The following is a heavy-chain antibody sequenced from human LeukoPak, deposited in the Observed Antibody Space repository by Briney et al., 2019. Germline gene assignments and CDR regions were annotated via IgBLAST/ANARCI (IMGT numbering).Heavy chain of an antibody. CDR1: GYSFSIHW. Sequence: GESLKISCKGSGYSFSIHWIAWVRQMPGEGLECMGIIYPDDSDTRYSPPFQGRVTISADKSINTAYLHWSSLEASDIAVYFCVRGGRDGYRYYDYWGQGTLVTVSS. J-gene: IGHJ4*02. CDR3: VRGGRDGYRYYDY. CDR2: IYPDDSDT. V-gene: IGHV5-51*01. D-gene: IGHD5-24*01.